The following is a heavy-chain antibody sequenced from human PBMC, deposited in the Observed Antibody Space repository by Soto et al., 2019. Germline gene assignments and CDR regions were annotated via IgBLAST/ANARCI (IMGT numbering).Heavy chain of an antibody. CDR3: ARLGGFGATTIDY. V-gene: IGHV4-30-4*01. J-gene: IGHJ4*02. Sequence: SETQSLTCTVSGGSISSGDDYWSWIRQPPGKGLEWIGYIYYSGSTYYNPSLKSRVTISVDTSKNQFSLKLSSVTAADTAVYYCARLGGFGATTIDYWGQATLVTVSS. CDR1: GGSISSGDDY. CDR2: IYYSGST. D-gene: IGHD3-10*01.